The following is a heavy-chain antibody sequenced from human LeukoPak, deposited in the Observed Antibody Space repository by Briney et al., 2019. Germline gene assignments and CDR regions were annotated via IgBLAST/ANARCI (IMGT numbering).Heavy chain of an antibody. V-gene: IGHV4-34*01. CDR1: GGSFSGYY. Sequence: PSETLSLTCAVYGGSFSGYYWSWIRQPPGKGLGWNGEINHSGSTNYNPSLKSRVTISVDTSKNQFSLKLSSVTAADTAVYYCAGTSDSRDYVDYWGQGTLVTVSS. CDR2: INHSGST. J-gene: IGHJ4*02. D-gene: IGHD2-21*01. CDR3: AGTSDSRDYVDY.